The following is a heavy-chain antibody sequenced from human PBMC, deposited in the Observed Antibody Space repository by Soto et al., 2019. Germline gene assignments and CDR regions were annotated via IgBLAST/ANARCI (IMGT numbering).Heavy chain of an antibody. CDR3: AESIAVAGYYYFDY. CDR2: IYYSGST. V-gene: IGHV4-39*01. CDR1: GGSISSSSYY. D-gene: IGHD6-19*01. Sequence: QLQLQESGPGLVKPSETLSLTCTVSGGSISSSSYYWGWIRQPPGKGLEWIGSIYYSGSTYYNPSLKSRVTISVDTSNNQFSLKLSSVTAADTAVYYCAESIAVAGYYYFDYWGQGTLVTVSS. J-gene: IGHJ4*02.